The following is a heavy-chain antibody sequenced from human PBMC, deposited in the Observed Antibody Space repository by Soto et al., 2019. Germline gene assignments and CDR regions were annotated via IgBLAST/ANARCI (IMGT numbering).Heavy chain of an antibody. V-gene: IGHV1-46*01. Sequence: QVQLVQSAAEVRRPGASVKVSCRTSGYAFSTYLMHWVRQAPGQGLEWMGILNATAGRTSYSQKFQGRVTMTRDTSRSTAYRELTSRRSDATAVYYCAIALRGGLTVVTHAYWGHGTLVTVSS. CDR1: GYAFSTYL. CDR3: AIALRGGLTVVTHAY. CDR2: LNATAGRT. D-gene: IGHD3-9*01. J-gene: IGHJ4*01.